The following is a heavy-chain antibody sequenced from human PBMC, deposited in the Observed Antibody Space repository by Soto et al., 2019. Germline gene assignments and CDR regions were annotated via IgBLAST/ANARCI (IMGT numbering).Heavy chain of an antibody. D-gene: IGHD3-10*01. CDR3: ARQVVDGTVTGSGSFDY. Sequence: QLQLQESGPGVVKSSETLSLTCTVSGGSISSSTYYWGWIRQPPGKGLEWIGSFYYSGSTYYYTSLKSRVTISGDTSENQISLKLRSVTAADTAVYYCARQVVDGTVTGSGSFDYWGQGTLVTVSS. V-gene: IGHV4-39*01. J-gene: IGHJ4*02. CDR1: GGSISSSTYY. CDR2: FYYSGST.